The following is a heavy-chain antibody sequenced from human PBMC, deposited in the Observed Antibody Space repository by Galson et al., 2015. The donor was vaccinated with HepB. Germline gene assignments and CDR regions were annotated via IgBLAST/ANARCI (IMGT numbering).Heavy chain of an antibody. CDR3: AKVSGYDYYYNYGMDV. CDR1: RFTFSSYG. D-gene: IGHD5-12*01. CDR2: IWFDGSNQ. V-gene: IGHV3-33*06. J-gene: IGHJ6*02. Sequence: SLRLSCAASRFTFSSYGMHWVRQAPGKGLEWVALIWFDGSNQYYSYSVKGRFTVSRDNSKNILYLQMNSLRVEDTAVYYCAKVSGYDYYYNYGMDVWGQGTTVTVSS.